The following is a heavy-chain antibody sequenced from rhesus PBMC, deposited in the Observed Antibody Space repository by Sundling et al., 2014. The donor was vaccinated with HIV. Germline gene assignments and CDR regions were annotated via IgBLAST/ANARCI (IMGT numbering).Heavy chain of an antibody. J-gene: IGHJ4*01. D-gene: IGHD3-9*01. CDR1: GFSLSTSGMG. CDR2: IYWDDDK. Sequence: QVTLKESGPALVKPTQTLTLTCTFSGFSLSTSGMGVGWIRQPPGRTLEWLTHIYWDDDKRYNTSLKNRLTISKDTSKNQVVLTMTNMDPVDTATYYCARRGVYEDDYGYHRNFDYWGQGVLVTVSS. CDR3: ARRGVYEDDYGYHRNFDY. V-gene: IGHV2-174*02.